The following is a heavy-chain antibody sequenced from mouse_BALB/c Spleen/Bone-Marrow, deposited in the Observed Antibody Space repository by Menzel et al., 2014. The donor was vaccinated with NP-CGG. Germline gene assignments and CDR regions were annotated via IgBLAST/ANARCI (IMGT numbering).Heavy chain of an antibody. D-gene: IGHD2-14*01. CDR2: INSNGGST. CDR1: VFTFSSYY. V-gene: IGHV5-6-2*01. CDR3: ARQGYPYFDY. J-gene: IGHJ2*01. Sequence: EVKLMESGGGLVKLGGSLKLSCAASVFTFSSYYMSWVRQTPEKRLELVAAINSNGGSTYYPDTVKGRFTISRDNAKNTLYLQMSSLKSEDTALYYCARQGYPYFDYWGQGTTLTVSS.